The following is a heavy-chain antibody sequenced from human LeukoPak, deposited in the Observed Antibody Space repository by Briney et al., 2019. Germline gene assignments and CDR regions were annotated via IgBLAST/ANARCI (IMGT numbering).Heavy chain of an antibody. CDR2: INHSGST. V-gene: IGHV4-34*01. CDR1: GGSFSGYY. D-gene: IGHD6-6*01. J-gene: IGHJ3*02. Sequence: SSETLSLTCAVYGGSFSGYYWSWIRQPPGKGLEWIGEINHSGSTNYNPSLKSRVTISVDTSKNQFSLKLSSVTAADTAVYYCARVAATTTTKQGAFDIWGQGTMVTVSS. CDR3: ARVAATTTTKQGAFDI.